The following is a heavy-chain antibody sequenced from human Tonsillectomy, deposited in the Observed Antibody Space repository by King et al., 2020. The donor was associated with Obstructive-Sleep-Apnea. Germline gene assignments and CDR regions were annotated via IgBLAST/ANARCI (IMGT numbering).Heavy chain of an antibody. CDR3: AKESAVPAALDY. CDR2: ISWNSGSI. D-gene: IGHD2-2*01. V-gene: IGHV3-9*01. J-gene: IGHJ4*02. Sequence: VQLVESGGGLVQSGRSLRLSCAASGFIFDDYVMHWVRQAPGKGLEWVSGISWNSGSIDSADSVKGRFTISRDNAENSLYLQMNSLRAEDTAFYYCAKESAVPAALDYWGQGILVIVSS. CDR1: GFIFDDYV.